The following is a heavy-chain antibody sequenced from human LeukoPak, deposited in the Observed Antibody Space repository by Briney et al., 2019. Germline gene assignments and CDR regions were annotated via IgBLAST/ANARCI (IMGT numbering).Heavy chain of an antibody. CDR3: ARVASRTTYYYDSSGYYPPDY. CDR2: ISANSGNT. Sequence: ASVKVSCTASGYTFTNYGISWVRQAPGQGLEWVGWISANSGNTNYAQKVQGRVTMTTHTSTSTAYMELRSLRSEDTAVYYCARVASRTTYYYDSSGYYPPDYWGQGTLVTVSS. CDR1: GYTFTNYG. D-gene: IGHD3-22*01. J-gene: IGHJ4*02. V-gene: IGHV1-18*01.